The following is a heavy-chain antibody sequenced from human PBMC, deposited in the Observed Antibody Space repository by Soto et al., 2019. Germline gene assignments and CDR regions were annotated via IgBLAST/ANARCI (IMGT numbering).Heavy chain of an antibody. D-gene: IGHD4-17*01. CDR2: IYYSGST. CDR3: ARNYGDYSWVFDY. V-gene: IGHV4-31*03. Sequence: SETLSLTCTVSGGSISSGGYYWSWIRQHPGKGLEWIGYIYYSGSTYYNPSLKSRVTISVDTSKNQFSLKLSSVTAADTAVYYCARNYGDYSWVFDYWGQGTLVTVSS. J-gene: IGHJ4*02. CDR1: GGSISSGGYY.